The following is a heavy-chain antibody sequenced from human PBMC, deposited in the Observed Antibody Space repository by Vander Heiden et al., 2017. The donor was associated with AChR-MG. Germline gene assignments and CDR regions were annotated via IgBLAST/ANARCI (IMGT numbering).Heavy chain of an antibody. CDR2: ISGSGGST. D-gene: IGHD5-12*01. CDR1: GFTFSSYA. J-gene: IGHJ3*02. V-gene: IGHV3-23*01. CDR3: AKDLVRWLRLGNAFDI. Sequence: EVQLLESGGGLVQPGGSLRLSCAASGFTFSSYAMSWVRQAPGKGLEWVSAISGSGGSTYYADSVKGRFTISRDNSKNTLYLQMNSLRAEDTAVYYCAKDLVRWLRLGNAFDIWGQGTMVTVSS.